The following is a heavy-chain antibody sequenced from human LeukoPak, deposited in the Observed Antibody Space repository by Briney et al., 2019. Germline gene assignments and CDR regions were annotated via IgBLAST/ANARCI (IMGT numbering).Heavy chain of an antibody. D-gene: IGHD6-19*01. CDR2: IYPGDSDT. CDR1: GYSFISYW. CDR3: ARQIAVAPETDAYGMDV. V-gene: IGHV5-51*01. J-gene: IGHJ6*02. Sequence: GESLKISCKVSGYSFISYWIGWVRQMPGKGLEWMGIIYPGDSDTRYSPSFQGQVTISADKSISTAYLQWSSLKASDTAMYYCARQIAVAPETDAYGMDVWGQGTTVTVSS.